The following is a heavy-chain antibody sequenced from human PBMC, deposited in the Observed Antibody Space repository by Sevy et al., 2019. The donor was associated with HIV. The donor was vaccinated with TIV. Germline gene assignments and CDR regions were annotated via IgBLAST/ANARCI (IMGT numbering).Heavy chain of an antibody. J-gene: IGHJ5*02. CDR2: VHTSGDT. D-gene: IGHD3-10*01. V-gene: IGHV4-61*02. Sequence: SETLSLTCTVSGASINSGNYYWSWIRQPAGKGLEWLGRVHTSGDTNSYPSLKSRATISMDTSKNQFSLKLSSVTAADTAVYYCARERVGLDVVRGVRQWFDPWGQGTLVTVSS. CDR3: ARERVGLDVVRGVRQWFDP. CDR1: GASINSGNYY.